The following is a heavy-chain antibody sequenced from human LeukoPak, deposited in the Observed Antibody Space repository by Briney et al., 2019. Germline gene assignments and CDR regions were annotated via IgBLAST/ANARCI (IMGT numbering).Heavy chain of an antibody. V-gene: IGHV3-30-3*01. CDR2: ISYDGSNK. J-gene: IGHJ1*01. CDR3: ARDPRPGYNGSGWYKYFQH. D-gene: IGHD6-19*01. Sequence: PGGSLRLSCAASGFTFSSYAMHWVRQAPGKGLEWVAVISYDGSNKYYADSVKGRFTISRDNSKNTLYLQMNSLRAEDTAVYYCARDPRPGYNGSGWYKYFQHWGQGTLVTVSS. CDR1: GFTFSSYA.